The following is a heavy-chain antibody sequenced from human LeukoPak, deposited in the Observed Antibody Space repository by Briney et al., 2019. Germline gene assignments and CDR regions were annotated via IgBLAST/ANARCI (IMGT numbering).Heavy chain of an antibody. Sequence: SETLSLTCAVYGGSFSGYYWSWIRQPPGKGLEWIGEINHSGSTNYNPSLKSRVTISVDTSKNQFSLKRSSVTAADTAVYYCARSPPGIVGATAYWFDPWGQGTLVTVSS. D-gene: IGHD1-26*01. CDR1: GGSFSGYY. V-gene: IGHV4-34*01. CDR2: INHSGST. CDR3: ARSPPGIVGATAYWFDP. J-gene: IGHJ5*02.